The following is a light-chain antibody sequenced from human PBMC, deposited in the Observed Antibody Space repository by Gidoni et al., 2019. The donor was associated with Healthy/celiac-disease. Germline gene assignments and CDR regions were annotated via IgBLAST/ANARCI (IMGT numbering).Light chain of an antibody. CDR1: QCIASW. CDR2: AAS. Sequence: DIKMTQSPSSVSASVGDRVTITCRASQCIASWLAWYQQRPGKAPKLLIYAASTLQSGVPSRFSGSGSGTDFTLTISSLQPEDFATYYCQQANSFPITFXQXTRLEIK. V-gene: IGKV1-12*01. CDR3: QQANSFPIT. J-gene: IGKJ5*01.